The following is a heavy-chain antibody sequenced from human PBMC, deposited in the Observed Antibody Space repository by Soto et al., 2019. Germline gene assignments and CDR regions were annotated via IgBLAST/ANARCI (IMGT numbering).Heavy chain of an antibody. V-gene: IGHV1-2*02. D-gene: IGHD5-18*01. CDR2: INPKNGDT. J-gene: IGHJ4*02. CDR1: GYTFTAYS. CDR3: ARWWDPAMVPRADY. Sequence: QVQLVQSGAEVKKPGASVKVSCKASGYTFTAYSIHWVRQAPGQGLEWMGWINPKNGDTNTAQKFQGRVTMTRDTSITTAYMELTSLRSDDTAIYYCARWWDPAMVPRADYWGQGSLVTVSS.